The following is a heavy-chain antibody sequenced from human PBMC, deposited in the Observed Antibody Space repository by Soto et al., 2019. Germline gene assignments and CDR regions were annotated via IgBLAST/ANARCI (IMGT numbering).Heavy chain of an antibody. D-gene: IGHD3-10*01. J-gene: IGHJ4*02. CDR1: GFTFSSYD. Sequence: EVQLVESGGGLVQPGGSLRLSCAASGFTFSSYDMHWVRQATGKGLEWVSAIGTAGDTYYPGSVKGRFTISRENAKNSSYLQMNSLRAGDTAVYYCARGIYGSGVDYWGQGTLVTVSS. CDR2: IGTAGDT. CDR3: ARGIYGSGVDY. V-gene: IGHV3-13*01.